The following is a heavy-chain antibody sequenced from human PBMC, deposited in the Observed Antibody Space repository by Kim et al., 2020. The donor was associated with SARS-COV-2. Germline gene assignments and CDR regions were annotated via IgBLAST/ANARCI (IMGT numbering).Heavy chain of an antibody. CDR3: ATTEVAAAEKYYFDY. Sequence: GESLKISCKGSGYSLTNYWIGWVRQMPGKGLEWMGIIYPGDSDIRYSPSFQGQITISADRSISTAYLQWSYLKASDTAMYYCATTEVAAAEKYYFDYWGQGTLVTVSS. CDR1: GYSLTNYW. D-gene: IGHD6-13*01. V-gene: IGHV5-51*06. J-gene: IGHJ4*02. CDR2: IYPGDSDI.